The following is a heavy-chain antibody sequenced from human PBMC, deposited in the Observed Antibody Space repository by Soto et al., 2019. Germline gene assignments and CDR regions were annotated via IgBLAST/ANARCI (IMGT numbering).Heavy chain of an antibody. Sequence: QVQLVESEGGVVQPGRSLRLSCAASGFTFSSYGMHWVRQAPGKGLEWVAVMWYDGSNKDYADSVKGRFTISRDNSKNTLDLQMNSLRAEDTAMYYCVRGITTFGVIRTPYDAFDFWGHGTMVTVSS. V-gene: IGHV3-33*01. CDR2: MWYDGSNK. CDR1: GFTFSSYG. D-gene: IGHD3-3*01. CDR3: VRGITTFGVIRTPYDAFDF. J-gene: IGHJ3*01.